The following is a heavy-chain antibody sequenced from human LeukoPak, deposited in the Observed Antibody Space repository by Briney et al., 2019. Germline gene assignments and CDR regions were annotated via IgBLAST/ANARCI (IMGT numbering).Heavy chain of an antibody. D-gene: IGHD3-3*01. CDR2: VSYTGTYT. CDR1: GFIFSDYT. V-gene: IGHV3-21*01. J-gene: IGHJ5*02. Sequence: GGSLRLSCATSGFIFSDYTMNWVRQAPGKGLAWVSSVSYTGTYTFYADSVKGRFTISRDNAKNSLYLQMDSLRVDDSALYYCVRDLRFIGGSNWFDPWGQGTQVIVSS. CDR3: VRDLRFIGGSNWFDP.